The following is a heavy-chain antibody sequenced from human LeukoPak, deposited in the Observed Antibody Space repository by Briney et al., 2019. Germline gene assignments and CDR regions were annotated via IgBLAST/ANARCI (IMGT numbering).Heavy chain of an antibody. J-gene: IGHJ4*02. CDR3: ARDRGYSGYDGGYY. Sequence: GGSLRLSCAASGFTFSSYSMNWVRQALGKGLEWVSSISSSSSYIYYADSVKGRFTISRDNAKNSLYLQMNSLRAEDTAVYYCARDRGYSGYDGGYYWGQGTLVTVSS. D-gene: IGHD5-12*01. CDR1: GFTFSSYS. V-gene: IGHV3-21*01. CDR2: ISSSSSYI.